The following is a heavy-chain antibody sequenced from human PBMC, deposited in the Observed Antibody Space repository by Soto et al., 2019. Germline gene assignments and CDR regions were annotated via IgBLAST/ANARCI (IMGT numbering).Heavy chain of an antibody. CDR3: ARDIEPPGLFFDY. Sequence: GSLRLSCAASGFTFSNYWMTWVRQSPGQGLEWLANIRQDGNEKYYADSVKGRFTVSRDNAKNSLYLQINSLRAEDTAVYYCARDIEPPGLFFDYWGQGTMVTVSS. V-gene: IGHV3-7*03. CDR1: GFTFSNYW. D-gene: IGHD6-13*01. J-gene: IGHJ4*02. CDR2: IRQDGNEK.